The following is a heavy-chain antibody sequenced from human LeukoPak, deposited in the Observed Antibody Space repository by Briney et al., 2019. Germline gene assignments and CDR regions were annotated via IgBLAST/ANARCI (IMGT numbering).Heavy chain of an antibody. CDR1: GGSFSGYY. V-gene: IGHV4-34*01. CDR2: INHSGST. D-gene: IGHD2-2*01. Sequence: PSETLSLTCAVYGGSFSGYYWSWIRQPPGKGLEWIGEINHSGSTNYNPSLKSRVTISVDKSKNQFSLKLSSVTAADTAVYYCASSHPYCSSTSCYRRGVTGWFDPWGQGTLVTVSS. CDR3: ASSHPYCSSTSCYRRGVTGWFDP. J-gene: IGHJ5*02.